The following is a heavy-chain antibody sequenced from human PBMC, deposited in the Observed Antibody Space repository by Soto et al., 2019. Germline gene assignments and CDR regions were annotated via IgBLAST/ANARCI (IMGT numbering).Heavy chain of an antibody. CDR3: ARHVDFWSGSPPDYGMDV. CDR2: IYYSGST. Sequence: PSETLSLTCTVSGGSISSSSYYWGWIRQPPGKGLEWIGSIYYSGSTYYNPSLKSRVTISVDTSKNQFSLKLSSVTAADTAVYYCARHVDFWSGSPPDYGMDVWGQGTTVTVSS. J-gene: IGHJ6*02. D-gene: IGHD3-3*01. CDR1: GGSISSSSYY. V-gene: IGHV4-39*01.